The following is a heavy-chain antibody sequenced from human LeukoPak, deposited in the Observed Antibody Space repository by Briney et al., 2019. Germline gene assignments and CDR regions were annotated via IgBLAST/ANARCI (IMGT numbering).Heavy chain of an antibody. CDR1: GFIFSNYG. V-gene: IGHV3-30*18. Sequence: PGGSLRLSCAASGFIFSNYGMHWVRQAPGKGLEWVAVISYDGNNKYYADSVKGRFTISRDNSKNTLYLQMSGLRAEDTAVYYCAKGSYGSGNYYYFDYWGQGTLVTVSS. CDR2: ISYDGNNK. CDR3: AKGSYGSGNYYYFDY. J-gene: IGHJ4*02. D-gene: IGHD3-10*01.